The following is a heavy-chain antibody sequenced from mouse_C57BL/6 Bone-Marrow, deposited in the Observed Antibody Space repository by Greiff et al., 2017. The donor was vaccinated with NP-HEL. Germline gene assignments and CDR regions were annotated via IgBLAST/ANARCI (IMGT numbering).Heavy chain of an antibody. V-gene: IGHV1-64*01. CDR1: GYTFTSYW. CDR3: ARKEDFTTVVAPLGG. D-gene: IGHD1-1*01. CDR2: IHPNSGST. J-gene: IGHJ2*01. Sequence: QVQLQQPGAELVKPGASVKLSCKASGYTFTSYWMHWVKQRPGQGLEWIGMIHPNSGSTNYNEKFKSKATLTVDNSSSTDYMQLSSLTSEDSAVYYCARKEDFTTVVAPLGGWGQGTTLTVAS.